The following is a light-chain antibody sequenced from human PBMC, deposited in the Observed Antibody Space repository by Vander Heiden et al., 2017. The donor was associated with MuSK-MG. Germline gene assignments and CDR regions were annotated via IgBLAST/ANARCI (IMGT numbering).Light chain of an antibody. V-gene: IGKV1-39*01. CDR3: HQNHSNRPST. CDR2: AAS. CDR1: QSISSY. Sequence: DIQRTQSPSSLSASVGDTVTISCRPRQSISSYLNWYQQKPGKAPQLLLYAASSLQSGGTSRWSGSGSGRNVTLTIISLQPQDFAAYYCHQNHSNRPSTFGGGTKVEIK. J-gene: IGKJ4*01.